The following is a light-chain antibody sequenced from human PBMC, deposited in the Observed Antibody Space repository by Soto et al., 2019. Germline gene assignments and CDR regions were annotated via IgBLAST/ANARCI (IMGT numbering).Light chain of an antibody. CDR1: QSVGKN. CDR3: LQRSVWPWT. CDR2: DVF. J-gene: IGKJ1*01. Sequence: IVLTQSPATLSLSPGERATLSCRASQSVGKNLAWYQQKPGQAPRLLIYDVFNRATGIPARFSGSGSGTDFTLTISSLEPEDFAVYYCLQRSVWPWTFGQGTKVEVK. V-gene: IGKV3-11*01.